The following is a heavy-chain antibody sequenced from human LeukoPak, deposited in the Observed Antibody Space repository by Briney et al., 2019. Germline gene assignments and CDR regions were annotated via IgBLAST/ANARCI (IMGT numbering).Heavy chain of an antibody. Sequence: GGSLRLSCAASGFTFSSYEMNWVRQAPGKGLEWVAVISYDGSNKYYADSVKGRFTISRDNSKNTLYLQMNSLRAEDTAVYYCARRRGAAYYDILTGYETYFDYWGQGTLVTVSS. D-gene: IGHD3-9*01. CDR3: ARRRGAAYYDILTGYETYFDY. V-gene: IGHV3-30*03. J-gene: IGHJ4*02. CDR1: GFTFSSYE. CDR2: ISYDGSNK.